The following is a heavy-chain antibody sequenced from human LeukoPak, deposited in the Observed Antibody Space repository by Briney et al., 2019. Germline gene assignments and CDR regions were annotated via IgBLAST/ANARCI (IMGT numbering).Heavy chain of an antibody. Sequence: PSETLSLTCTVSGGSISSSSYYWGWIRQPPGKGLEWIGSIYYSGSTYYNPSLKSRVTISVDTSKNQFSLKLSSVTAADTAVYYCARVRYRPNYYFDYWGQGTLVTVSS. J-gene: IGHJ4*02. CDR1: GGSISSSSYY. CDR2: IYYSGST. D-gene: IGHD1-1*01. V-gene: IGHV4-39*07. CDR3: ARVRYRPNYYFDY.